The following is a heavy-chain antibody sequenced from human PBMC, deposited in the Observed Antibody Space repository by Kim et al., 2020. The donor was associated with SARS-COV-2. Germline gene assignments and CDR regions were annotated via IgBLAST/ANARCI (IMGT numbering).Heavy chain of an antibody. CDR3: AKEYCSSTSCIIYYYYGMDV. J-gene: IGHJ6*02. Sequence: ASVKVSCKASGYTFTSYAMHWVRQAPGQRLEWMGWINAGNGNTKYSQKFQGRVTITRDTSASTAYMELSSLRSEDTAMYYCAKEYCSSTSCIIYYYYGMDVWGQRTTVTVSS. D-gene: IGHD2-2*01. V-gene: IGHV1-3*01. CDR2: INAGNGNT. CDR1: GYTFTSYA.